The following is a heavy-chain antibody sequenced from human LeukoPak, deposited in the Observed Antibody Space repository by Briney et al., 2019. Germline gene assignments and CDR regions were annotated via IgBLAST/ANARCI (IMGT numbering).Heavy chain of an antibody. CDR1: GGSFSGYY. D-gene: IGHD2-2*01. Sequence: PSETLSLTCAVYGGSFSGYYWSWIRQPPGKGLEWIGEINHSGSTNYNPSLKSRVTISVDTSKNQFSLKLSSVTAADTAVYYCARAKGVYCSSTSCYHTWFDPWGQGTLVTVSS. J-gene: IGHJ5*02. CDR2: INHSGST. CDR3: ARAKGVYCSSTSCYHTWFDP. V-gene: IGHV4-34*01.